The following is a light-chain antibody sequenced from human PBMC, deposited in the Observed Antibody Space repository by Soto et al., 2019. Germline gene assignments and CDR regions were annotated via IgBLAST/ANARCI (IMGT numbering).Light chain of an antibody. Sequence: QSALTQPPSASGSTGQSVTISCTVTISDVGGYNYVSWYQQHPGKAPKLMIYEVSKRPSGVPDRFSGSKSGNTASLTVSGLQAEDEADYDCSSYAGSNIVLGGGTKLTVL. CDR1: ISDVGGYNY. CDR3: SSYAGSNIV. CDR2: EVS. V-gene: IGLV2-8*01. J-gene: IGLJ3*02.